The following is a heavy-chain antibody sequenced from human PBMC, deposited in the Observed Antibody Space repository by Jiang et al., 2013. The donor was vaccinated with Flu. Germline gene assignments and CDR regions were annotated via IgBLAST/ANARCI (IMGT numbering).Heavy chain of an antibody. CDR2: IYYSGST. CDR3: ARVGDTTVTARNVPYWFDP. V-gene: IGHV4-30-4*01. J-gene: IGHJ5*02. Sequence: TLSLTCTVSGGSISSGDYYWSWIRQPPGKGLEWIGYIYYSGSTYYNPSLKSRVTISVDTSKNQFSLKLSSVTAADTAVYYCARVGDTTVTARNVPYWFDPWGQGTLVTVSS. D-gene: IGHD4-17*01. CDR1: GGSISSGDYY.